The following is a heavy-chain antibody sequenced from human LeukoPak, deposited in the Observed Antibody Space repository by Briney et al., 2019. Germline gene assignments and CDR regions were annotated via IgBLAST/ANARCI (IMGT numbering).Heavy chain of an antibody. Sequence: GESLRISCKGSGYTFTSYWISWARQMPGKGLEWMGRFDPSDSYTNYSPYFQGHVTISAAKSISTAFSQWSSLNATHTPIYYFARNEYCSGGSRPQDYWGQGALVTVSS. CDR1: GYTFTSYW. CDR2: FDPSDSYT. D-gene: IGHD2-15*01. CDR3: ARNEYCSGGSRPQDY. J-gene: IGHJ4*02. V-gene: IGHV5-10-1*01.